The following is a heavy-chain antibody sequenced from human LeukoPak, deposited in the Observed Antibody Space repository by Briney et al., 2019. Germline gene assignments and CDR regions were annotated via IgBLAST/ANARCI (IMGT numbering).Heavy chain of an antibody. CDR1: GYTFTGYY. V-gene: IGHV1-2*02. Sequence: ASVKVSCKASGYTFTGYYMHWVRQAPGQGLEWMVWINPNSGGTNYAQKFQGRVTMTRDTSISTAYMELSRLRSDDTAVYYCAREVAIVVVPAATFQDYWGQGTLVTVSS. CDR3: AREVAIVVVPAATFQDY. CDR2: INPNSGGT. J-gene: IGHJ4*02. D-gene: IGHD2-2*01.